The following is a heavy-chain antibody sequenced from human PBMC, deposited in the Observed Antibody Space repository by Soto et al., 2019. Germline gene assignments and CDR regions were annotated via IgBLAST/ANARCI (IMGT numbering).Heavy chain of an antibody. CDR1: GYTFTSYY. J-gene: IGHJ6*02. Sequence: ASVKVSCKASGYTFTSYYMHWVRQAPGQGLEWMGIINPSGGSTSYAQKFQGRVTMTRDTSTSTVYMELSSLRSEDTAVYYCARDGPIVVVPAANRRRSYYYYGMDVWGQGTTVTVSS. V-gene: IGHV1-46*01. D-gene: IGHD2-2*01. CDR2: INPSGGST. CDR3: ARDGPIVVVPAANRRRSYYYYGMDV.